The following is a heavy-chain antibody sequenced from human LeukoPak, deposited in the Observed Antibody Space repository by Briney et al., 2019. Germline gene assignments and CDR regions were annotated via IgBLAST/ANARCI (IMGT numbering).Heavy chain of an antibody. Sequence: SETLSLTCTVSDGSINTPNYYWGWIRQPPGKGLEWIGNIFYRGSTYYGPSLKSRVTISLDTSKNQFSLNLNSVTAADTAVYYCAKEVAGPWGQGTRVTVSS. CDR1: DGSINTPNYY. CDR2: IFYRGST. J-gene: IGHJ5*02. V-gene: IGHV4-39*07. CDR3: AKEVAGP.